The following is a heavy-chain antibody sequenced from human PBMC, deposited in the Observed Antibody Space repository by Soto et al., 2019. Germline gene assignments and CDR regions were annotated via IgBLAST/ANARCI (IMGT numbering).Heavy chain of an antibody. CDR1: GGSISSGGYY. J-gene: IGHJ4*02. Sequence: TLSLTCTVSGGSISSGGYYWSCIRQHPGKGLEWIGYIYDNDSTYYNPSLKSRVTMSVDMSRNQFSLKLSSVTAADTAVYYCARHHMAATDMYFDYWGQGTLVTVSS. V-gene: IGHV4-31*03. D-gene: IGHD6-19*01. CDR3: ARHHMAATDMYFDY. CDR2: IYDNDST.